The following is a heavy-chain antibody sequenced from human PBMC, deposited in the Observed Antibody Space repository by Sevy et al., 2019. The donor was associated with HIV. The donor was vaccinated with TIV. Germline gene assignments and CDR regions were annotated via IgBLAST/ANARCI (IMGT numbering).Heavy chain of an antibody. D-gene: IGHD6-6*01. V-gene: IGHV1-2*02. J-gene: IGHJ6*02. CDR2: INPNSGGT. CDR1: GYTFTGYY. CDR3: ARGSIAARPGYYYGMDV. Sequence: ASVKVSCKASGYTFTGYYMHWVRQAPGQGLEWMGWINPNSGGTNYAQKFQGRVTMTRDTSISTAYMELGRLRSDDTAVYYCARGSIAARPGYYYGMDVWGQGTTVTVSS.